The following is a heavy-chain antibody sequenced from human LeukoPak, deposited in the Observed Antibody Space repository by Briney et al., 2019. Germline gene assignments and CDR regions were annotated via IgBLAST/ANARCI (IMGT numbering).Heavy chain of an antibody. Sequence: GGSLRLSCAVSGFTFSTYAMHWVRQAPGKGLEWVAVISYDGSNKYYADSVKGRFTISRDNSKNTLYLRMNSLRAEDTAVYYCAARDYGGNSGIWGQGTMVTVSS. CDR3: AARDYGGNSGI. J-gene: IGHJ3*02. CDR1: GFTFSTYA. V-gene: IGHV3-30*03. CDR2: ISYDGSNK. D-gene: IGHD4-23*01.